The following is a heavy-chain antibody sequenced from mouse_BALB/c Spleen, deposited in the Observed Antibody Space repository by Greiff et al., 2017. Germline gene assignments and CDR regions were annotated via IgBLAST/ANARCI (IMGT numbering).Heavy chain of an antibody. D-gene: IGHD1-1*01. V-gene: IGHV1S81*02. CDR1: GYTFTSYW. Sequence: QVQLKQPGAELVKPGASVKLSCKASGYTFTSYWMHWVKQRPGQGLEWIGEINPSNGRTNYNEKFKSKATLTVDKSSSTAYMQLSSLTSEDSAVYYCARGIYYYGSSYRYFDVWGAGTTVTVSS. CDR3: ARGIYYYGSSYRYFDV. J-gene: IGHJ1*01. CDR2: INPSNGRT.